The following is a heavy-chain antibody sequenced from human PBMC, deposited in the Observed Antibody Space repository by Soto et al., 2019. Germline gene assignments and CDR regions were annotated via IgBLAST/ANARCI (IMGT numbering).Heavy chain of an antibody. D-gene: IGHD5-18*01. Sequence: GGSLRLSCAASGFTFSSYWMGWVRQAPGKGLVWVSRINPGGSTTYYADSVKGRFTISRDNAKNSLYLQMNSLRDEDTAVYYCARDAGYSYGPFDYWGQGTLVTVSS. CDR3: ARDAGYSYGPFDY. J-gene: IGHJ4*02. CDR2: INPGGSTT. V-gene: IGHV3-74*01. CDR1: GFTFSSYW.